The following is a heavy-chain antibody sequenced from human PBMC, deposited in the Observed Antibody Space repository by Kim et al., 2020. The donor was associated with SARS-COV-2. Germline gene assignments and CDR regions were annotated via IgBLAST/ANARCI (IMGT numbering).Heavy chain of an antibody. J-gene: IGHJ4*02. CDR2: ISTDGSTT. V-gene: IGHV3-74*03. CDR3: ARSIGYCSGDNCSNPYFFDQ. Sequence: GGSLRLSCAASGFTFSNFWMRWVRQDAEKGLVWVSRISTDGSTTTYADSVKGRFTISRDNAKNTLYLQMNTLRAEDTAVYYCARSIGYCSGDNCSNPYFFDQSGQGILVTVSS. CDR1: GFTFSNFW. D-gene: IGHD2-15*01.